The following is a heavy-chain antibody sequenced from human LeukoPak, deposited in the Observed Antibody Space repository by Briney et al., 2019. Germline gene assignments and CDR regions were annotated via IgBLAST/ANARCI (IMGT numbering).Heavy chain of an antibody. D-gene: IGHD6-19*01. V-gene: IGHV4-34*01. CDR2: INHSGST. Sequence: SETLSLTRAVYGGSFSGYYWSWIRQPPGKGLEWIGEINHSGSTNYNPSLKSRVTISVDTSKNQFSLKLSSVTAADTAVYYCARGRGMAVASDYWGQGTLVTVSS. J-gene: IGHJ4*02. CDR1: GGSFSGYY. CDR3: ARGRGMAVASDY.